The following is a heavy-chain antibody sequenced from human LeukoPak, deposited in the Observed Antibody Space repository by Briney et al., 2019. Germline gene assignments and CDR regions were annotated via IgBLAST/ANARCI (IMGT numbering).Heavy chain of an antibody. V-gene: IGHV3-23*01. Sequence: SGGSLRLSCAASGFTFSSYAMSWVRQAPGKGLEWVSAISGSGGSTYYADSVKGRFTISRDNSKNTLYLQMNSLRAEDTAVYYCAKSPLGYCSGGSCYSDYWGQGTLVTVSS. D-gene: IGHD2-15*01. J-gene: IGHJ4*02. CDR1: GFTFSSYA. CDR3: AKSPLGYCSGGSCYSDY. CDR2: ISGSGGST.